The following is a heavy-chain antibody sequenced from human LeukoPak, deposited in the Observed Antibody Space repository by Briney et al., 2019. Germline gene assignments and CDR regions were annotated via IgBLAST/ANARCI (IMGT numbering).Heavy chain of an antibody. CDR2: IYSIGIT. D-gene: IGHD6-6*01. Sequence: SETLSLTCTVSAGSINTYYWSWIRQPAGKGLEWIGRIYSIGITTYNPSLKGRVTMPVDTSKNKFSLKLSSVTPADTAVYYCARPPSGLGWFDPWCQGILVTVSS. CDR3: ARPPSGLGWFDP. V-gene: IGHV4-4*07. CDR1: AGSINTYY. J-gene: IGHJ5*02.